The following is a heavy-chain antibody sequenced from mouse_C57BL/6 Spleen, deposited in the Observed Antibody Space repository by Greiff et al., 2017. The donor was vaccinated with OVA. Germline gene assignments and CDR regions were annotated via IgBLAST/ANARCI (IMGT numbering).Heavy chain of an antibody. CDR3: AIIYDGYSTFAY. CDR1: GYAFSSSW. V-gene: IGHV1-82*01. CDR2: IYPGDGDT. Sequence: QVQLQQSGPELVKPGASVKISCKASGYAFSSSWMNWVKQRPGKGLEWIGRIYPGDGDTNYNGKFKGKATLTADKSSSTAYMQLSSLTSEDSAVYVCAIIYDGYSTFAYWGQGTLVTVSA. D-gene: IGHD2-3*01. J-gene: IGHJ3*01.